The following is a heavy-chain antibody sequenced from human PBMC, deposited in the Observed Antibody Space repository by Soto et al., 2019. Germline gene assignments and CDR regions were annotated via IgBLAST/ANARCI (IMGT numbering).Heavy chain of an antibody. D-gene: IGHD3-10*01. CDR1: GYIFTSYG. V-gene: IGHV1-18*01. Sequence: QVQLVQSGAELKKPGASAKVSCKASGYIFTSYGISWVRQAPGQGLEWMAWISVDSGNTNYAQNFQGGVTMTTDTSASTAHMELRSVISDDTAVYCCARFNGSGTNYYMNVCGEGTTVIVSS. J-gene: IGHJ6*03. CDR3: ARFNGSGTNYYMNV. CDR2: ISVDSGNT.